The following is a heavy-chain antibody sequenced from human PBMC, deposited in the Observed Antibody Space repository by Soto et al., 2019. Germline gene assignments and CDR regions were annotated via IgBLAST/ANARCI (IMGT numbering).Heavy chain of an antibody. J-gene: IGHJ3*02. Sequence: EASVKVSCKVSGYTLTELSMHWVRQAPGKGLEWVSLISWDGGSTYYADSVKGRFTISRDNSKNSLYLQMNSLRTEDTALYYCAKGAITFGGVIVVRDDAFDIWGQGTMVTVSS. V-gene: IGHV3-43*01. CDR1: GYTLTELS. CDR3: AKGAITFGGVIVVRDDAFDI. D-gene: IGHD3-16*02. CDR2: ISWDGGST.